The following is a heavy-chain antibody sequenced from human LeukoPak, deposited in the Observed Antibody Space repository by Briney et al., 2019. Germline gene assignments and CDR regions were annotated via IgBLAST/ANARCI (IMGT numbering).Heavy chain of an antibody. CDR3: ARSGGYDKDAFDI. J-gene: IGHJ3*02. D-gene: IGHD5-12*01. CDR2: IFYSGTP. CDR1: GDSIRSYY. V-gene: IGHV4-59*08. Sequence: SETLSLTCTVSGDSIRSYYWSWIRQPPGKGLEWIGYIFYSGTPNYNPSLKSRVTISVDTSKNQFSLKLSSVTAADTAVYYCARSGGYDKDAFDIWGQGTMVTVSS.